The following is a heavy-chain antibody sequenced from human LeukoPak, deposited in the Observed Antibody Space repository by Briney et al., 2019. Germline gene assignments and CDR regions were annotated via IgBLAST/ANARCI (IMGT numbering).Heavy chain of an antibody. V-gene: IGHV7-4-1*02. CDR1: GYAFTSYT. CDR2: INTNTESP. CDR3: ARGHRGYDFFDYESEFLDF. D-gene: IGHD5-12*01. Sequence: ASVKVSCKTSGYAFTSYTMNWVRQAPVQGLEWMGWINTNTESPTYAQAFAGRFVFSVDTSVNTAYLQITNLKAEDTAVYYCARGHRGYDFFDYESEFLDFWGQGSLVTVSP. J-gene: IGHJ4*02.